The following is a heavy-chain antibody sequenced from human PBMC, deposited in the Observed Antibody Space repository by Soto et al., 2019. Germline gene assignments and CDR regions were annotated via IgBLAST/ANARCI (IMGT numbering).Heavy chain of an antibody. CDR1: GGSFSSSSYY. Sequence: SETLSLTCTFSGGSFSSSSYYWVWIRQPPGKGLEWIGSIYYSGSTYYNPSFKSRVTISVDTSKNQFSLKLSSVTAADMAVYYCASHWLVGAFDIWGQGTMVTVSS. J-gene: IGHJ3*02. D-gene: IGHD6-19*01. CDR3: ASHWLVGAFDI. V-gene: IGHV4-39*01. CDR2: IYYSGST.